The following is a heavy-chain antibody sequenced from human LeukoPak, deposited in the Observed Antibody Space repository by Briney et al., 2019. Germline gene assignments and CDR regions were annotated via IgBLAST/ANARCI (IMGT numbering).Heavy chain of an antibody. CDR1: GYTLSELS. Sequence: GASVKVSCKVSGYTLSELSMHWVRQAPGKGLEWMGGFDPEDGETIYAQKFQGRVTMTEDKSTDTAYMELSSLRSEDTAVYYCATGWRDYYYDSSGTSWGQGTLVTVSS. V-gene: IGHV1-24*01. CDR2: FDPEDGET. D-gene: IGHD3-22*01. J-gene: IGHJ4*02. CDR3: ATGWRDYYYDSSGTS.